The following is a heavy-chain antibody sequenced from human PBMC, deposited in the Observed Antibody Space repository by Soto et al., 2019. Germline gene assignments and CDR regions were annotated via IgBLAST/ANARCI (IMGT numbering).Heavy chain of an antibody. CDR1: GFVFSTYG. Sequence: QVQLVESGGGVVQSGRSLRLSCATSGFVFSTYGMHWVRQAPGKGLEWVAFIWYDGSNKYYVDSVKGRFTISRDNSKNTPDLQMSSLRVEDTAVYYCARAPGDYIDSWGQGTLVTVSS. J-gene: IGHJ4*02. V-gene: IGHV3-33*01. D-gene: IGHD3-10*01. CDR2: IWYDGSNK. CDR3: ARAPGDYIDS.